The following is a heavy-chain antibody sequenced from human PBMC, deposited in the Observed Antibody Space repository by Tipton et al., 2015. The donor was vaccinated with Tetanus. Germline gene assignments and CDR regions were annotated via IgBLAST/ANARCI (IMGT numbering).Heavy chain of an antibody. CDR2: ITPIFGTT. Sequence: QSGAEVKKPGSSVKVSCKASGGTFTNYALSWVRQAPGQGLEWVGGITPIFGTTNSAPKFQGRVTITADKSTNTAYMELSSLRSEDTAVYYCVRAPNRISRAYDYWGQGTQIIVSS. D-gene: IGHD1-14*01. V-gene: IGHV1-69*06. CDR3: VRAPNRISRAYDY. CDR1: GGTFTNYA. J-gene: IGHJ4*02.